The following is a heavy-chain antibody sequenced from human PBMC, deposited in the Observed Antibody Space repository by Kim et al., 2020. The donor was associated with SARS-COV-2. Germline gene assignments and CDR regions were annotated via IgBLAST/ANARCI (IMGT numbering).Heavy chain of an antibody. J-gene: IGHJ4*02. V-gene: IGHV3-20*04. CDR1: GFTFDDYG. Sequence: GGSLRLSCAASGFTFDDYGMSWVRQGPGKGLEWVSGINWKGDSTGYADSVKGRFTMSRDNVQNSVYLQMSSLRGEDTALYYCARQTGAGTYSTFDQWGQGTLVTVSS. CDR3: ARQTGAGTYSTFDQ. CDR2: INWKGDST. D-gene: IGHD3-10*01.